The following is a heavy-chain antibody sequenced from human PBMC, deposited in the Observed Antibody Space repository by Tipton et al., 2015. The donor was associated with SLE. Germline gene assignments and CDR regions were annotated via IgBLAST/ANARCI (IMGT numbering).Heavy chain of an antibody. CDR2: IYYSGST. V-gene: IGHV4-39*07. CDR3: ARDLVGRDWYFDL. J-gene: IGHJ2*01. D-gene: IGHD1-26*01. CDR1: GGSISSTSYY. Sequence: TLSLTCTVSGGSISSTSYYWGWIRQPPGKGLEWIGSIYYSGSTYYNPSLKSRVTISVDTSKNQFSLKLSSVTAEDTAVYYCARDLVGRDWYFDLWGRGTLVTVSS.